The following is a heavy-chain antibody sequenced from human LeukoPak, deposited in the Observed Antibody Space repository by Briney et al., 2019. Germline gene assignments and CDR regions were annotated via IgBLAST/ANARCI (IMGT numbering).Heavy chain of an antibody. CDR1: GGSISSYF. D-gene: IGHD6-13*01. CDR2: ISYSGTT. Sequence: SETLSLTCTVSGGSISSYFWSWIRQSPGKGLEWIAYISYSGTTKYNPSLKSRVTISLDTSKNQSSLKLSSVTAADTAVYYCARHSGGQQQVVKAYDYWGQGTLVTVSS. CDR3: ARHSGGQQQVVKAYDY. J-gene: IGHJ4*02. V-gene: IGHV4-59*08.